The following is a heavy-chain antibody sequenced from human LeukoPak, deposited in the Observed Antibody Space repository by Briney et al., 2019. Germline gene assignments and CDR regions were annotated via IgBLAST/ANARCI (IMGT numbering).Heavy chain of an antibody. CDR1: GGSISSYY. CDR3: ASWGATHHYFDS. J-gene: IGHJ4*02. CDR2: IYTSGST. V-gene: IGHV4-4*07. Sequence: ASETLSLTCTVSGGSISSYYWSWIRQPAGKGLEWIGRIYTSGSTNYNPSLKSRVTMSVDTSKNQFSLKLSSVTAADTAVYYCASWGATHHYFDSWGRGTLVTVSS. D-gene: IGHD1-26*01.